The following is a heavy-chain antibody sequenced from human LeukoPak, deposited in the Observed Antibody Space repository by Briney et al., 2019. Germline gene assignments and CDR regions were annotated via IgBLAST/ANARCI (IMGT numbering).Heavy chain of an antibody. D-gene: IGHD1-7*01. CDR2: INSDGSST. Sequence: PGGSLRLSCAASGFTFSSYWMHWVRRAPVKGLVWVSRINSDGSSTSYADSVKGRFTISRDNAKNTLYLQMNSLRAEDTAVYYCRLTGTTGQYGLYDWGQGTLITVSS. CDR1: GFTFSSYW. V-gene: IGHV3-74*01. J-gene: IGHJ4*02. CDR3: RLTGTTGQYGLYD.